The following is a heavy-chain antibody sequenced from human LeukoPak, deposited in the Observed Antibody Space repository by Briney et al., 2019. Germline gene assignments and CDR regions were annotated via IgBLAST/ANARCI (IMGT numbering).Heavy chain of an antibody. D-gene: IGHD5-12*01. Sequence: GGSLRLSCAASGFTVSSNYMSWVRQAPGKGLEWVSIIYSGGNTYYADSVKGRFTISRDNSKNTLYLQMNSLRAEDTAVYYCAKDGSSSGYPYYMDVWGKGTTVTVSS. CDR3: AKDGSSSGYPYYMDV. CDR1: GFTVSSNY. J-gene: IGHJ6*03. CDR2: IYSGGNT. V-gene: IGHV3-66*01.